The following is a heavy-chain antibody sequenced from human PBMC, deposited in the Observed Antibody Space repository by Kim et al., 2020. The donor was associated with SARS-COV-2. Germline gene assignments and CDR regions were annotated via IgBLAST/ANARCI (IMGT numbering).Heavy chain of an antibody. CDR3: ARSTVTYDY. J-gene: IGHJ4*02. CDR2: ISSSVITI. D-gene: IGHD4-17*01. Sequence: GGSLRLSCAASGFTFSSYEMNWVRQAPGKGLEWVSYISSSVITIYYADSVKGRFTISRDNAKNSLYLQMNSLRAEDTAVYYCARSTVTYDYWGWGTLVTVYS. V-gene: IGHV3-48*03. CDR1: GFTFSSYE.